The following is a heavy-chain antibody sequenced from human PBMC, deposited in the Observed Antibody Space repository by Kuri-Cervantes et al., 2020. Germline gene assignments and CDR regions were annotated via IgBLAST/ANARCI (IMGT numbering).Heavy chain of an antibody. V-gene: IGHV3-11*04. CDR2: ISSSGSTI. Sequence: GGSLRLSCVASGFTFSDYYMSWIRQAPGKGLEWVSYISSSGSTIYYADSVKGRFTISRDNAKNSLYLQMNSLRAEDTAVYYCARGRSYYYDSSGYSDYWGQGTLVTVSS. D-gene: IGHD3-22*01. J-gene: IGHJ4*02. CDR1: GFTFSDYY. CDR3: ARGRSYYYDSSGYSDY.